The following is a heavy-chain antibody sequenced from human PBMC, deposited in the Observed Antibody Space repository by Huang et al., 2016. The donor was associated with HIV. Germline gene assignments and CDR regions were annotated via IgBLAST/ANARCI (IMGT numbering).Heavy chain of an antibody. CDR3: ARVARKYCSGGSCPLDY. J-gene: IGHJ4*02. Sequence: EVQLVESGGGMVKPGGSLRLSCSASGFTFSSDRMRWGGQAPGKGLEWVSSFSSSSSYIYYAEAVKGRFTSSRDNAKNSLYLKMNSRRAEDTAVYYCARVARKYCSGGSCPLDYWGQGTLVTVSS. CDR1: GFTFSSDR. D-gene: IGHD2-15*01. CDR2: FSSSSSYI. V-gene: IGHV3-21*01.